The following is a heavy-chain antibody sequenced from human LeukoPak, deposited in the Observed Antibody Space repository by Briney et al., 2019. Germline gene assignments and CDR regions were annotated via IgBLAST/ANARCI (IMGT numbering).Heavy chain of an antibody. CDR2: ISVNGGTT. V-gene: IGHV3-23*01. CDR1: GFTFSSYA. CDR3: AKNLPATVYFDY. Sequence: GGSLRLSCAASGFTFSSYAMTWVRQAPGKGLEWVSSISVNGGTTYYADSVKGRFTISRDTSKNTLFLQMNSLRAEDTAVYYCAKNLPATVYFDYWGQGALVTVSS. J-gene: IGHJ4*02. D-gene: IGHD2-2*01.